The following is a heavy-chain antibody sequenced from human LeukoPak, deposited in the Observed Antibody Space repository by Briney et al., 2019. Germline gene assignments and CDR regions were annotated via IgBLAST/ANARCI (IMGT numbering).Heavy chain of an antibody. CDR2: ISSSSSYI. CDR3: ARDRDGYKSLWDV. D-gene: IGHD5-24*01. Sequence: KTGGSLRLSCAASGFTFSSYSMNWVRQAPGKGLEWVSSISSSSSYIYYADSVKGRFTISRDNAKNSLYLQMNSLRAEDTAVYYCARDRDGYKSLWDVWGQGTTVTVSS. V-gene: IGHV3-21*01. CDR1: GFTFSSYS. J-gene: IGHJ6*02.